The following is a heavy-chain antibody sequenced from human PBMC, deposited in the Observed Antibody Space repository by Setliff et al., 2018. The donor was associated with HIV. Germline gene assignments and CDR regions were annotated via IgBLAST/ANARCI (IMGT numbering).Heavy chain of an antibody. CDR3: ARGYLYYDSSGYDPTEYFQH. V-gene: IGHV4-39*01. J-gene: IGHJ1*01. CDR1: GGSITRTPYY. D-gene: IGHD3-22*01. CDR2: IYHTGIT. Sequence: PSETLSLTCTVSGGSITRTPYYWGWIRQPPGKGLEWIGSIYHTGITYDNTSLKSRVTISVDTSKNQISLRLSSVTAADTAVYYFARGYLYYDSSGYDPTEYFQHWGQGTLVTLSS.